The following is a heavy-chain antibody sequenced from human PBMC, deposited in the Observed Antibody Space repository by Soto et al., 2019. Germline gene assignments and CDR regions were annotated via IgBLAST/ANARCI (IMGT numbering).Heavy chain of an antibody. CDR3: ARSDNRNSLYGVDV. J-gene: IGHJ6*02. V-gene: IGHV4-34*01. Sequence: SETLSLTCAVNGVSLSGYHWSWSRQSPGKGLEWIGEINHRGSSDYNPSLKSRVTISIDASKNHVTLELTSVTAADTAVYYCARSDNRNSLYGVDVWGQGTAVTVSS. CDR1: GVSLSGYH. D-gene: IGHD1-7*01. CDR2: INHRGSS.